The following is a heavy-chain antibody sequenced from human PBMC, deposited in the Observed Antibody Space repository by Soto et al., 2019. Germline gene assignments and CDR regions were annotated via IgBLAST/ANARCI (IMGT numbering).Heavy chain of an antibody. CDR3: TSNAAAKVGTLSY. V-gene: IGHV3-15*02. CDR1: GFTFSNAR. D-gene: IGHD1-26*01. J-gene: IGHJ4*02. Sequence: EVQLVESGGALVEPGGSLRLSCAASGFTFSNARMSWVRQAPGKGLDWVGRIDGGKTDFAAPVEGRFTFSRYDSRNTLFLQMNSLKTEETGVYYCTSNAAAKVGTLSYWGQGTLVTVSS. CDR2: IDGGKT.